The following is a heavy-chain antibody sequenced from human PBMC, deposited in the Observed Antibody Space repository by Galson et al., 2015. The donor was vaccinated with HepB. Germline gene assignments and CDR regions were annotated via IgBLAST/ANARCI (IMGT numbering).Heavy chain of an antibody. CDR3: ARDMMEYYGSGSSWGSPKPFDY. D-gene: IGHD3-10*01. CDR2: ITASSSFI. CDR1: GFIFRSYS. Sequence: SLRLSCAASGFIFRSYSMNWVRQAPGKGLEWVSSITASSSFIDYATSVKCRFTISRDNTKTSLYLQMDSLRADDTAIYYCARDMMEYYGSGSSWGSPKPFDYWGQGTLVTVSS. V-gene: IGHV3-21*01. J-gene: IGHJ4*02.